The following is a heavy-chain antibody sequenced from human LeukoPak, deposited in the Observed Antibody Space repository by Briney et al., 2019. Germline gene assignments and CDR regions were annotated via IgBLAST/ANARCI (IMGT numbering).Heavy chain of an antibody. V-gene: IGHV4-59*08. CDR2: IYYSGST. J-gene: IGHJ4*02. CDR1: GGSISSYY. Sequence: SETLSLTCTVSGGSISSYYWSWIRQPPGKGLEWIGYIYYSGSTNYNPSLKSRVTISVDTSKNQFSLKLSSVTAADTAVYYCARGLSDYGDHYYFDYWGQGTLVTVSS. D-gene: IGHD4-17*01. CDR3: ARGLSDYGDHYYFDY.